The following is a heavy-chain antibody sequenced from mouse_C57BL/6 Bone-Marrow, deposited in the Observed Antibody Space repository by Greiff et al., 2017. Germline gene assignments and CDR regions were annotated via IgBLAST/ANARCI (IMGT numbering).Heavy chain of an antibody. CDR1: GYTFTSYW. Sequence: QVQLQQPGAELVRPGTSVKLSCKASGYTFTSYWMHWVKQRPGQGLEWIGVIDPSDSYTNYNQKFKGKATLTVDTSSSTAYMQLSSLTSEDSAVYYCARGRDYDAWFAYWGQGTLVTVSA. D-gene: IGHD2-4*01. CDR3: ARGRDYDAWFAY. V-gene: IGHV1-59*01. J-gene: IGHJ3*01. CDR2: IDPSDSYT.